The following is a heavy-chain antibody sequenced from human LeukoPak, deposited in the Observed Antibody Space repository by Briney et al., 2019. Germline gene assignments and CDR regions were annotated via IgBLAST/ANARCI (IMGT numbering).Heavy chain of an antibody. Sequence: ASVKVSCKASGYTFTSYDINWVRQATGQGLEWMGWMNPNNGNTDYAQKFQGRVTLTRNTSISTAYMELSSLRSEDTAMYYCTRGGPVAGTHKYFQHWGQGTLVTVSS. CDR3: TRGGPVAGTHKYFQH. D-gene: IGHD6-19*01. V-gene: IGHV1-8*01. J-gene: IGHJ1*01. CDR1: GYTFTSYD. CDR2: MNPNNGNT.